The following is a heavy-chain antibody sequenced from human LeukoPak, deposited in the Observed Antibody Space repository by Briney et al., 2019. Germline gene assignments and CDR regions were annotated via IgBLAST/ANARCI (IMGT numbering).Heavy chain of an antibody. D-gene: IGHD3-16*02. J-gene: IGHJ4*02. Sequence: SETLSLTCTVSGGSISSSSYYWGWIRQPPGKGLEWIGSIYYSGSTYYNPSLKSRVTISVDTSKNQFSLKLSSVTAADTAVYYCARQAPPSGLCLGELSLPFGYWGQGTLVTVSS. V-gene: IGHV4-39*01. CDR2: IYYSGST. CDR1: GGSISSSSYY. CDR3: ARQAPPSGLCLGELSLPFGY.